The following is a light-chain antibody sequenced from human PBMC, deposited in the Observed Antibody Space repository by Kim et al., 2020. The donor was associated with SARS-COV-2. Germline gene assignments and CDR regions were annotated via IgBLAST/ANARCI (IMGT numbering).Light chain of an antibody. CDR1: KLGDKF. J-gene: IGLJ3*02. CDR2: QDR. V-gene: IGLV3-1*01. Sequence: SWTPGQTASITCSGDKLGDKFASWYQQKPGQSPVLVIYQDRKRPSGIPERFSGSNSGNTATLTISGTQAMDEADYYCQAWDSSTWVFGGGTQLTVL. CDR3: QAWDSSTWV.